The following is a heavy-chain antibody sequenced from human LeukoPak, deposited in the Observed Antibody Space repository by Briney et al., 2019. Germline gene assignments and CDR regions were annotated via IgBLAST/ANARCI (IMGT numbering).Heavy chain of an antibody. D-gene: IGHD2-2*01. J-gene: IGHJ4*02. CDR3: AKVRVGDFIVVVPAAEDC. V-gene: IGHV3-23*01. Sequence: PGGSLRLSCAASGSTFSNYAMSWVRQAPGKGLEWVSAINGNGGGTYYADSAKGRFTISRDNSKNTLFLQMNSLRAEDTAVYYCAKVRVGDFIVVVPAAEDCWGQGTLVTVSS. CDR1: GSTFSNYA. CDR2: INGNGGGT.